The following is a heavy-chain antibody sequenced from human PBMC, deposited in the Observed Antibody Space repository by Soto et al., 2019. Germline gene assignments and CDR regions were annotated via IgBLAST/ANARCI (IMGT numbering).Heavy chain of an antibody. CDR2: ISAYNGNT. V-gene: IGHV1-18*01. Sequence: QVQLVQSGAEVKKPGASVKVSCKASGYTFTNYGISWVRQAPGQGLEWMGWISAYNGNTKYAQKLQGRVTMTTDTSTGTAYIGLRRLRSDGTGVYYCARDSPPVDYWGQGTLVTVSS. CDR3: ARDSPPVDY. CDR1: GYTFTNYG. J-gene: IGHJ4*02.